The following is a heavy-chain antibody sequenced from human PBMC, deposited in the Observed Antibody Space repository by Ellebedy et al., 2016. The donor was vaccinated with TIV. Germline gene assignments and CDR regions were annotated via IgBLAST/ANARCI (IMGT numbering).Heavy chain of an antibody. CDR1: GGTFSSYA. V-gene: IGHV1-18*01. D-gene: IGHD3-9*01. CDR2: ISAYNGNT. J-gene: IGHJ5*02. CDR3: ARAYFDWLSGPNWFDP. Sequence: ASVKVSCKASGGTFSSYAISWVRQAPGQGLEWMGWISAYNGNTNYAQKLQGRVTMTTDTSTSTAYMELRSLRSDDTAVYYCARAYFDWLSGPNWFDPWGQGTLVTVSS.